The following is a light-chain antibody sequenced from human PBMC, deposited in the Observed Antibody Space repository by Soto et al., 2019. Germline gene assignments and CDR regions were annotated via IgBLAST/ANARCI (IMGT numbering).Light chain of an antibody. CDR1: SSNIGSYS. CDR3: AAWDDSLNGVV. V-gene: IGLV1-44*01. J-gene: IGLJ2*01. CDR2: SSN. Sequence: QSVLTQPPSASRTPGQRVTISCSGSSSNIGSYSVNWYQQLPGTAPKLLIYSSNQRPSGAPDRFSGSKSGTSASLAISGLQSEDEADYYCAAWDDSLNGVVFGGGTKLTVL.